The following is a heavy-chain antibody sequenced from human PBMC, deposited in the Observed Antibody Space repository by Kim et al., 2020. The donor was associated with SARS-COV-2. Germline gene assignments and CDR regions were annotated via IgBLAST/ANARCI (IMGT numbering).Heavy chain of an antibody. V-gene: IGHV4-30-4*01. J-gene: IGHJ5*02. CDR2: IYYSGST. D-gene: IGHD6-6*01. CDR3: ARGRGIAARPRYWFDP. CDR1: GGSISSGDYY. Sequence: SETLSLTCTVSGGSISSGDYYWSWIRQPPGKGLEWIGYIYYSGSTYYNPSLKSRVTISVDTSKNQFSLKLSSVTAADTAVYYCARGRGIAARPRYWFDPWGQGTLVTVSS.